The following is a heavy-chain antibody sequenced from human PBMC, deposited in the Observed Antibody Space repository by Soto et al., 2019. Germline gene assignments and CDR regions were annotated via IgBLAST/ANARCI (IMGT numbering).Heavy chain of an antibody. V-gene: IGHV4-4*07. CDR3: ARGAGAPVFGDS. D-gene: IGHD1-26*01. Sequence: SKTLSLTCSVSDVPMRNSYCTSIRQSTEKGLEWIGRISTSGNTNYNPSLNSRLTMSVDTSKNQVSMKLTSVTAADTAVYYCARGAGAPVFGDSWGQGIPVTVS. CDR2: ISTSGNT. J-gene: IGHJ5*01. CDR1: DVPMRNSY.